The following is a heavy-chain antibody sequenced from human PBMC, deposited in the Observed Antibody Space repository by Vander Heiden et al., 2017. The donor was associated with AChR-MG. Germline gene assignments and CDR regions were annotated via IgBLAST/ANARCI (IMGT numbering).Heavy chain of an antibody. Sequence: QVQLVQSGAEVKKPGASVTVSCKASGYTFTSYDLNWVRQATGQGLEWMGWMNPNSGNTGYAQKFQGRVTMTRNTSISTAYMELSSLRSEDTAVYYCARGLRTMVRGVIISLGYWGQGTLVTVSS. V-gene: IGHV1-8*01. J-gene: IGHJ4*02. CDR1: GYTFTSYD. CDR3: ARGLRTMVRGVIISLGY. D-gene: IGHD3-10*01. CDR2: MNPNSGNT.